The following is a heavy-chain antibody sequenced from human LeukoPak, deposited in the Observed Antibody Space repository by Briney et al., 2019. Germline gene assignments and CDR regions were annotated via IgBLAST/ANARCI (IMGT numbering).Heavy chain of an antibody. CDR1: GYTFTIYG. CDR3: ARDPMRGGYLNWFDP. Sequence: ASVKVSCKASGYTFTIYGISWVRQAPGEGLEWMGWISAYRGNTNYAQKHQGRVTMTTDTPTGTAYKEMRSLRSDDTAVYYCARDPMRGGYLNWFDPWGQGTLVTVSS. CDR2: ISAYRGNT. V-gene: IGHV1-18*01. D-gene: IGHD5-12*01. J-gene: IGHJ5*02.